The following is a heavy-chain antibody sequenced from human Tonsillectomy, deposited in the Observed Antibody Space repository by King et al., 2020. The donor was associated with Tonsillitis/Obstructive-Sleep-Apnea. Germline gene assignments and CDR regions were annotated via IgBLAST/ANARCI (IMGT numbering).Heavy chain of an antibody. Sequence: VQLVESGGGLVQPGGSLRLSCAASGFTFSSYAMSWVRQAPGKGLEWVSAISGSGGSTYYADSVKGRFTISRDNSKNTLYLQMNSLRAEDTAVYYCAKRATYYYDSSSAFDIWGQGTMVTVSS. D-gene: IGHD3-22*01. CDR1: GFTFSSYA. J-gene: IGHJ3*02. V-gene: IGHV3-23*04. CDR2: ISGSGGST. CDR3: AKRATYYYDSSSAFDI.